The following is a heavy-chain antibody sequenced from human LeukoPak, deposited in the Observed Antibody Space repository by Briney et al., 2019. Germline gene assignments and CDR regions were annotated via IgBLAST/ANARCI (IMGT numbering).Heavy chain of an antibody. J-gene: IGHJ4*02. Sequence: GGSLRLSCATSGFIFSSYAMSWVRQAPGRGLEWVSSISGSGGNIYYADSVKGRFTISRDNSKNTLYLQMNSLRAEDTAVYYCVKARGEQNGGSNYWGQGTQVIVSS. V-gene: IGHV3-23*01. D-gene: IGHD2-15*01. CDR1: GFIFSSYA. CDR3: VKARGEQNGGSNY. CDR2: ISGSGGNI.